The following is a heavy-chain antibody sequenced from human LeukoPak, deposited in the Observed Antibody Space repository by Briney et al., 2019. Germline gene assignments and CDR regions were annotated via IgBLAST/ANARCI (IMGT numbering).Heavy chain of an antibody. CDR1: GYFISSGYY. D-gene: IGHD6-19*01. J-gene: IGHJ4*02. CDR3: ARVLMDRSGCIDY. CDR2: IYYSGST. V-gene: IGHV4-38-2*01. Sequence: SETLSLTCAVSGYFISSGYYWGWIRQTPGKGLEWIGSIYYSGSTYYNPSLKSRVTISVDTSKNQFSLKLNSVTAADTAVYYCARVLMDRSGCIDYWGQGTLVTVSS.